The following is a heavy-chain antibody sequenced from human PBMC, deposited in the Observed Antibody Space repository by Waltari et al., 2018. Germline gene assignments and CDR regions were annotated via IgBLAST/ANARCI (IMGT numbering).Heavy chain of an antibody. CDR2: IYHSGST. CDR1: GYSISSGYY. CDR3: ARGRVGATVDY. Sequence: QVQLQESGPGLVKPSETLSLTCAVSGYSISSGYYWGWIRQPPGKGLGWIGSIYHSGSTYYNPSLKSRVTISVDTYKNQFSLKLSSVTAADTAVYYCARGRVGATVDYGGQGTLVTVSS. V-gene: IGHV4-38-2*01. D-gene: IGHD1-26*01. J-gene: IGHJ4*02.